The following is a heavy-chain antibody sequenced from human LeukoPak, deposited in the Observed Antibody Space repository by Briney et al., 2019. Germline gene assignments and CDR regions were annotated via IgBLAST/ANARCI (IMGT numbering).Heavy chain of an antibody. D-gene: IGHD1-26*01. J-gene: IGHJ4*02. V-gene: IGHV3-30*18. CDR1: GFTFSSYG. CDR3: AKDPRDSVGATHRGLGY. Sequence: PGGSLRLSCAASGFTFSSYGMHWVRQAPGKGLEWVAVISYGGSNKYYADSVKGRFTISRDNSKNTLYLQMNSLRAEDTAVYYCAKDPRDSVGATHRGLGYWGQGTLVTVSS. CDR2: ISYGGSNK.